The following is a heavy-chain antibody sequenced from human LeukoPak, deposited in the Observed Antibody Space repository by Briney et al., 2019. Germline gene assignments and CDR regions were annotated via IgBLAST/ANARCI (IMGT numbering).Heavy chain of an antibody. D-gene: IGHD3-22*01. Sequence: PGGSLRLSCAASGFTFSSYGMSWVRQAPGKGLEWVSAISGSGGSTYYADSVKGRFTISRDNAKNSLYLQMNSLRAEDTAVYYCARIPTYDSSGYFDYWGQGTLVTVSS. CDR2: ISGSGGST. CDR3: ARIPTYDSSGYFDY. CDR1: GFTFSSYG. V-gene: IGHV3-23*01. J-gene: IGHJ4*02.